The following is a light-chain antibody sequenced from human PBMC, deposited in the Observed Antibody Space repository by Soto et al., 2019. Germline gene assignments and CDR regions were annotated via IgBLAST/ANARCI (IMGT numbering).Light chain of an antibody. CDR2: KAS. Sequence: IQLTQSPSTLSASVGERVTITCRASQSISSSLAWYQQKPGKAPNLLIYKASNLQSGVPSRFSGSGSGTEFTLTISSLQPDDFATYYCQQYTQYPYTFGQGTKLEIK. CDR3: QQYTQYPYT. V-gene: IGKV1-5*03. CDR1: QSISSS. J-gene: IGKJ2*01.